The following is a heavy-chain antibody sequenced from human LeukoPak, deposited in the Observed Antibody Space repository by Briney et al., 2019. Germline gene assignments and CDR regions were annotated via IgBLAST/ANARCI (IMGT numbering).Heavy chain of an antibody. CDR1: GYTFTGYY. CDR2: INPNSGGT. Sequence: ASVKVSCKASGYTFTGYYMHWVRQAPGQGLEWMGWINPNSGGTNYAQKFQGRVTMTRDTSISTAYMELSRLRSDDTAVYYCARGGKVLRLLEWSEYYFDYWGQGTLVTVSS. CDR3: ARGGKVLRLLEWSEYYFDY. D-gene: IGHD3-3*01. J-gene: IGHJ4*02. V-gene: IGHV1-2*02.